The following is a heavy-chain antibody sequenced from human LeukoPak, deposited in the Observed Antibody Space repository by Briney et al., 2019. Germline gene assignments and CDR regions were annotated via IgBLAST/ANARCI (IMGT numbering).Heavy chain of an antibody. J-gene: IGHJ3*02. CDR3: AREGWDLNALDI. D-gene: IGHD1-26*01. CDR1: GFTFSTYA. V-gene: IGHV3-21*01. Sequence: PGGSLRLSCTASGFTFSTYAMNWVRQAPGKRLEWVSSIIGSGRDTYYADSVRGRITISRDNAKNSLYLQMDSLRVEDTAVYYCAREGWDLNALDIWGQGTMVTVSP. CDR2: IIGSGRDT.